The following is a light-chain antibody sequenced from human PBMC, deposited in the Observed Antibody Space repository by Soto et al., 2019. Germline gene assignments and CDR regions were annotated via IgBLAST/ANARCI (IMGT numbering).Light chain of an antibody. J-gene: IGLJ1*01. V-gene: IGLV2-14*01. CDR2: EVS. CDR3: SSYTSSNALV. Sequence: QSVLTQPASVSASPGQSITISCTGTSSDVGGYNYVSWYQQHPGKAPKLMIYEVSNRPSGVSNCFSGSKSGNTASLTISGLQAEDEADYYCSSYTSSNALVFGTGTKVTVL. CDR1: SSDVGGYNY.